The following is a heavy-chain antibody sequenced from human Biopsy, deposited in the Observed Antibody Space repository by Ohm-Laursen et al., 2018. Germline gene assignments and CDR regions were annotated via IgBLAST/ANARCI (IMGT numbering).Heavy chain of an antibody. CDR1: GGTFSNYG. CDR3: ATKLTGYFHH. V-gene: IGHV1-69*06. Sequence: SVKVSCKAPGGTFSNYGVNWVRQAPGQGLEWLGGNIPILGTGNYAQKFQDRVTVAADTSTNTATMELRSLRSDDTAVYYCATKLTGYFHHWGQETLVIVSS. J-gene: IGHJ1*01. CDR2: NIPILGTG. D-gene: IGHD3-9*01.